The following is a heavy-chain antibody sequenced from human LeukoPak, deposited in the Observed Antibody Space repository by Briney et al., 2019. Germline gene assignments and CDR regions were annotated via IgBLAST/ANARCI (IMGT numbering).Heavy chain of an antibody. Sequence: ASVKVSCKASGYTFTSYGITWVRQAPGQGLEWMGWISAYNGNTNYAQKLQGRVTMTEDTSTDTAYMELSSLRSEDTAVYYCATGPVGGSYFRIDYWGQGTLVTVSS. CDR3: ATGPVGGSYFRIDY. CDR1: GYTFTSYG. V-gene: IGHV1-18*01. J-gene: IGHJ4*02. CDR2: ISAYNGNT. D-gene: IGHD1-26*01.